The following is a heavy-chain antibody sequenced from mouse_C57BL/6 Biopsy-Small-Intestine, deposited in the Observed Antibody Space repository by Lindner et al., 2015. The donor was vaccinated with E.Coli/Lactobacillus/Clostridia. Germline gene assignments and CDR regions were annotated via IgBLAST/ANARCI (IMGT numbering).Heavy chain of an antibody. J-gene: IGHJ4*01. Sequence: VKVSCKASGYTFTDYAVNWVRQAPGQGLEYMGWINTDTGNPTYAQGFTGRFVFSLDTSVSTAYLQIRSLEAEDTAVYFCARMFLRTRAAPGYWGQGTLVTVSS. CDR1: GYTFTDYA. CDR2: INTDTGNP. V-gene: IGHV9-3-1*01. D-gene: IGHD4-1*01. CDR3: ARMFLRTRAAPGY.